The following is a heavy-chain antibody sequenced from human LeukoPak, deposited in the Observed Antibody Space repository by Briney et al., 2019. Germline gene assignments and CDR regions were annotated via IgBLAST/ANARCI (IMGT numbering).Heavy chain of an antibody. V-gene: IGHV4-59*01. Sequence: SETLSLTCTVSGGSISSYYWSWIRQPPRKGLEWIGYIYYSGSTNYNPSLKSRVTISVDTSKNQFSLKLSSVTAADTAVYYCARAGSSVLRYFDYWGQGTLVTVSS. CDR1: GGSISSYY. D-gene: IGHD1-26*01. CDR3: ARAGSSVLRYFDY. CDR2: IYYSGST. J-gene: IGHJ4*02.